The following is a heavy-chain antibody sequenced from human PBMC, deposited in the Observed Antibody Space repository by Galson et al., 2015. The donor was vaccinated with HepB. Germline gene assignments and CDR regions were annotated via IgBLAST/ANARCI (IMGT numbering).Heavy chain of an antibody. CDR2: ISYDGSNK. J-gene: IGHJ4*02. CDR1: GFTFSSYG. Sequence: SLRLSCAASGFTFSSYGMHWVRQAPGKGLEWVAVISYDGSNKYYADSVKGRFTISRDNSKNTLYLQMNSLRAEDTAVYYCAKDSTYYYDSSGYFFPDYWGQGTLVTVSS. V-gene: IGHV3-30*18. D-gene: IGHD3-22*01. CDR3: AKDSTYYYDSSGYFFPDY.